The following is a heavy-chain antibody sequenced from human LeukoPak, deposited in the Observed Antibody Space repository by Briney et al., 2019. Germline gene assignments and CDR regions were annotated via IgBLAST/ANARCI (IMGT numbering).Heavy chain of an antibody. CDR2: ISHIGRT. CDR1: GDSFRRHY. CDR3: ARDLVTVTKGFDI. V-gene: IGHV4-59*11. D-gene: IGHD4-17*01. Sequence: KPSETLSLTCAVSGDSFRRHYWTWIRQSPGTGLEWIGYISHIGRTNYNPSLKSRVTISIDTSKNQFSLKLRSVTAADTAVYYCARDLVTVTKGFDIWGQGTMVSVSS. J-gene: IGHJ3*02.